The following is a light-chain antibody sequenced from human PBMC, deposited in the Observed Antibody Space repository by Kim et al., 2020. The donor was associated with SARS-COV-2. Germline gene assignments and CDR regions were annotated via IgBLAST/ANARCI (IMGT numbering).Light chain of an antibody. Sequence: QPVLTQPPSASETPGQRVTISCSGSSSNIGSNHVYWYQQLPGTAPKLLIYRSNQRPSGVPDRFSGSKSGTSASLAISGLRSEDEADYYCAAWDDSLRGWVFGGGTQLTVL. CDR3: AAWDDSLRGWV. CDR2: RSN. V-gene: IGLV1-47*01. CDR1: SSNIGSNH. J-gene: IGLJ3*02.